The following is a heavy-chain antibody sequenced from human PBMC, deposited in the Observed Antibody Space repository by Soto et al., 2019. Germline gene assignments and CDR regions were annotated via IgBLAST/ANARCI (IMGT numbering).Heavy chain of an antibody. CDR1: GGSISSGGYY. CDR3: AAAQGLSRGFYY. J-gene: IGHJ4*02. V-gene: IGHV4-31*03. CDR2: IYYSGST. D-gene: IGHD3-16*02. Sequence: QVQLQESGPGLVKPSQTLSLTCTVSGGSISSGGYYWSWLRQHPGKGLEWIGYIYYSGSTYYNPSLKSRVTISVDTSKNQFSLKLSSVTAADTAVYYCAAAQGLSRGFYYWGQGTLVTVSS.